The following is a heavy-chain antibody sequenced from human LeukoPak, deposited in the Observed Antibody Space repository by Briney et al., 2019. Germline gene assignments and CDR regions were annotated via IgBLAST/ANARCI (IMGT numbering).Heavy chain of an antibody. CDR3: AREITYYDFWSGYYSDGYFDY. D-gene: IGHD3-3*01. Sequence: SETLSLTCTVSGGSTSSSSYYWGWIRQPPGKGLEWIGSIYYSGSTYYNPSLKSRVTISVDTSKNQFSLKLSSVTAADTAVYYCAREITYYDFWSGYYSDGYFDYWGQGTLVTVSS. V-gene: IGHV4-39*02. CDR2: IYYSGST. J-gene: IGHJ4*02. CDR1: GGSTSSSSYY.